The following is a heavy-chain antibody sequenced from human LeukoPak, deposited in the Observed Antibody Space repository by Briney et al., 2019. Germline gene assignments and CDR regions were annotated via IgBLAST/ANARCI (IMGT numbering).Heavy chain of an antibody. Sequence: GGSLRLSCAASGFTFSDYYMSWIRQAPGKGLEWVSYISSSGSTIYYADSVKGRFTISRDNAKNSLYLQMNSLRAEDTAVYYCARVSPAYDFWSGYYGSRHYYGMDVWGQGTTVTVSS. CDR1: GFTFSDYY. CDR2: ISSSGSTI. J-gene: IGHJ6*02. D-gene: IGHD3-3*01. V-gene: IGHV3-11*01. CDR3: ARVSPAYDFWSGYYGSRHYYGMDV.